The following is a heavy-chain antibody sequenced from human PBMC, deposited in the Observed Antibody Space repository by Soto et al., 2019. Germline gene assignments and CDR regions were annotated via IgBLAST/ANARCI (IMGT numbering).Heavy chain of an antibody. CDR2: INPNSGGT. J-gene: IGHJ4*02. CDR1: GYTFTGYY. V-gene: IGHV1-2*02. CDR3: ARDQEAYYYDSSGYSN. Sequence: GASVKVSCKASGYTFTGYYMHWVRQAPGQGLEWMGWINPNSGGTNYAQKFQGRVTMTRDTSISTAYMELSRLRSDDTAVYYCARDQEAYYYDSSGYSNWGQGTLVTVSS. D-gene: IGHD3-22*01.